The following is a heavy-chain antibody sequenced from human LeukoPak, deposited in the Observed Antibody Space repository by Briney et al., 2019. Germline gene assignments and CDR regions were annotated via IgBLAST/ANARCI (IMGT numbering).Heavy chain of an antibody. V-gene: IGHV4-39*01. Sequence: PPETLSLTCTVSGGSVSSSTYYWGWIRQPPGRGLEWVGTIYNRGTTFYNPSLESRVTISVDTSNNQFSLRLTSVTAADTAVYYCAILGTGGSWGQGTLVTVSS. CDR3: AILGTGGS. CDR1: GGSVSSSTYY. D-gene: IGHD3-10*01. CDR2: IYNRGTT. J-gene: IGHJ5*02.